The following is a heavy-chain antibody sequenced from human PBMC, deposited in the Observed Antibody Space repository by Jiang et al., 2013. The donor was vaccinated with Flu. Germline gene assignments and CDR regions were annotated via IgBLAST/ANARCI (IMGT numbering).Heavy chain of an antibody. J-gene: IGHJ3*02. Sequence: EWVSYISSSGSTIYYADSVKGRFTISRDNAKNSLYLQMNSLRAEDTAVYYCATSPPGRRVVVAFDIWGQGTMVTVSS. D-gene: IGHD2-15*01. CDR3: ATSPPGRRVVVAFDI. V-gene: IGHV3-11*04. CDR2: ISSSGSTI.